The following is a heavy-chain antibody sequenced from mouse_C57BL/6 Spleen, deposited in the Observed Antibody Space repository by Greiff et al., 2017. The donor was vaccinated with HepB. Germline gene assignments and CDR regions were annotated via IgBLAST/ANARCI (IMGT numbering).Heavy chain of an antibody. J-gene: IGHJ4*01. CDR1: GYTFTDYY. Sequence: VQLQQSGPELVKPGASVKISCKASGYTFTDYYMNWVKQSHGKSLEWIGDINPNNGGTSYNQKFKGKATLTVDKSSSTAYMELRSLTSEDSAVYYCARTVVYAMDYWGQGTSVTVSS. V-gene: IGHV1-26*01. CDR2: INPNNGGT. CDR3: ARTVVYAMDY.